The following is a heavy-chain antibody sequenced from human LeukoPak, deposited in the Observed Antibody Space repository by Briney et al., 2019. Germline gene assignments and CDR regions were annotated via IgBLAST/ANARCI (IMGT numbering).Heavy chain of an antibody. D-gene: IGHD5-18*01. V-gene: IGHV3-30-3*01. Sequence: QPGGSLRLSCAASGFTFSSYAIHWVRQAPGKGLEWVAVISYDGSNKYYADSVKGRFTISRDNSKNTLYLQMNSLRAEDTAVYYCARLSMQLWSYFDYWGQGTLVTVSS. CDR1: GFTFSSYA. CDR3: ARLSMQLWSYFDY. CDR2: ISYDGSNK. J-gene: IGHJ4*02.